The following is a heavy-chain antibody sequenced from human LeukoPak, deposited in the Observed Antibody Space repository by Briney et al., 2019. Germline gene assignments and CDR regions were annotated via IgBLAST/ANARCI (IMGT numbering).Heavy chain of an antibody. Sequence: GGSLRLSCAASGFTFSSYGMNWVRQAPGQGLEWVSTISSASDYISYADSVKGRFTISRDNAKNSLYMQMNSLRAEDTAVYYCARERSSSWDDAFDIWGQGTTVTVSS. CDR3: ARERSSSWDDAFDI. J-gene: IGHJ3*02. CDR1: GFTFSSYG. CDR2: ISSASDYI. D-gene: IGHD6-13*01. V-gene: IGHV3-21*01.